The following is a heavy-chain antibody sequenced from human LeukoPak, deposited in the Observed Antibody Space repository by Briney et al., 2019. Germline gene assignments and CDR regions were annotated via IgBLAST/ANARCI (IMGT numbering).Heavy chain of an antibody. V-gene: IGHV3-74*01. CDR1: GFTFSSYW. J-gene: IGHJ3*02. Sequence: GGSLRLSCAASGFTFSSYWMHWVRQAPGKGLVWVSRINSDGSSTSYADSVKGRFTISRDNAKNTLYLQMNSLRAEDTAVYYCARDPPLALITIFGVAEPNDAFDIWGQGTMVTVSS. D-gene: IGHD3-3*01. CDR3: ARDPPLALITIFGVAEPNDAFDI. CDR2: INSDGSST.